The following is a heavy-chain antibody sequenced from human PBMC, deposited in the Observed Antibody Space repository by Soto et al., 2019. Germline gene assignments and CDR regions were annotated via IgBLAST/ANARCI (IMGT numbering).Heavy chain of an antibody. V-gene: IGHV3-23*01. CDR2: IGGSGGRT. J-gene: IGHJ4*02. CDR1: GFTFSTCA. D-gene: IGHD4-17*01. Sequence: GGSLRLSCAASGFTFSTCAMSWVRQAPGKGLEWVSSIGGSGGRTYQADSVKGRFTISRDDSKNTLYLQMNSLRAEDTAVYYCAKDPSYYGGNLRGSYFDYWGQGTLVTVSS. CDR3: AKDPSYYGGNLRGSYFDY.